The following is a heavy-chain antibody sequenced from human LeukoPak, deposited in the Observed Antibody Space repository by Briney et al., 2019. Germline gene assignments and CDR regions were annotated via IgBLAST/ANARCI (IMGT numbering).Heavy chain of an antibody. J-gene: IGHJ4*02. CDR3: AKDSCSSTSCRGYFDY. Sequence: GGSLRLSCGASGFTFSSCAVSWVRDARGEGREWVSAFSGSGGSTYYADSVKGRFTISRDNSKTTLYLQMNSLRAEDTAVYYCAKDSCSSTSCRGYFDYWGRGTLVTVSS. V-gene: IGHV3-23*01. CDR2: FSGSGGST. D-gene: IGHD2-2*01. CDR1: GFTFSSCA.